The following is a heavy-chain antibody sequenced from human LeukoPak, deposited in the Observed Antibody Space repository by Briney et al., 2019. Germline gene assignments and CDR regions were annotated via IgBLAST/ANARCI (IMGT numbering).Heavy chain of an antibody. CDR3: ARVTIAAARYNWFDP. Sequence: ASVKVSCKASGYTFTSYGISWVRQAPGQGLEWMGWIIAYNGNTNYAQKLQGRVTMTTDTSTSTAYMELRSLRSDDTAVYYCARVTIAAARYNWFDPWGQGTLVTVSS. D-gene: IGHD6-13*01. J-gene: IGHJ5*02. CDR2: IIAYNGNT. CDR1: GYTFTSYG. V-gene: IGHV1-18*01.